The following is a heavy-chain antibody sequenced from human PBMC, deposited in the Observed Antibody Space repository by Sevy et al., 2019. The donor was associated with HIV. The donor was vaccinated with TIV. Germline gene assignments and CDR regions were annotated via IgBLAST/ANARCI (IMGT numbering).Heavy chain of an antibody. CDR1: RFSLNGYD. J-gene: IGHJ5*02. CDR2: IRNDGSNK. D-gene: IGHD2-8*02. CDR3: ARGTPAFCTGGVCFNWFDP. V-gene: IGHV3-30*02. Sequence: GGSLRLSCAASRFSLNGYDMHWVRQAPGKGLEWVAFIRNDGSNKYYADSVKGRFTISRDDSKNTLYLQMNSLRAEDTALYYCARGTPAFCTGGVCFNWFDPWGQGSLVTVSS.